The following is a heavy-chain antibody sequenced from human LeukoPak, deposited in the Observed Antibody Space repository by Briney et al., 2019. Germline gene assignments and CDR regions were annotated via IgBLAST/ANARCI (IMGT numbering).Heavy chain of an antibody. Sequence: GASVKVSCKASGYTFTSYGISWVRQAPGQGLEWMGWISAYNGNTNYAQKLQGRVTMTTDTSTSTAYMELRSLRCDDTAVYYCARDGQKWLQRTTVDYWGQGTLVTVSS. V-gene: IGHV1-18*01. J-gene: IGHJ4*02. CDR3: ARDGQKWLQRTTVDY. CDR2: ISAYNGNT. CDR1: GYTFTSYG. D-gene: IGHD3-22*01.